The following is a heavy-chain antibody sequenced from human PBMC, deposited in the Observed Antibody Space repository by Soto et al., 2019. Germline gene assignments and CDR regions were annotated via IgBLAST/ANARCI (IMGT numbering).Heavy chain of an antibody. V-gene: IGHV4-30-4*01. J-gene: IGHJ4*02. CDR1: GGPISSDNCY. CDR2: IYYSGST. CDR3: ARTTAGQDYFDY. Sequence: SLTYIVSGGPISSDNCYWSLVRQPPGKGLEWIGYIYYSGSTYYNPSLKSRVTISVDTSKNQFSLKLSSVTAADTAVYYCARTTAGQDYFDYWGQGALVTVSS. D-gene: IGHD2-21*02.